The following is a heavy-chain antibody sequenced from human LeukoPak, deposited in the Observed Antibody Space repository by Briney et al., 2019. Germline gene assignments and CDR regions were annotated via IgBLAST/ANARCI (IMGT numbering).Heavy chain of an antibody. D-gene: IGHD5-24*01. CDR2: VHYTGNT. Sequence: SETLSLTCTVSGGSISSYYWSWIRQPPGKGLERIGYVHYTGNTNYNPSLKSRLTISVDTSKNQFSLKLSSVAAADTAVYYCARESRREGYRFDYWGQGTLVTVSS. CDR1: GGSISSYY. J-gene: IGHJ4*02. V-gene: IGHV4-59*01. CDR3: ARESRREGYRFDY.